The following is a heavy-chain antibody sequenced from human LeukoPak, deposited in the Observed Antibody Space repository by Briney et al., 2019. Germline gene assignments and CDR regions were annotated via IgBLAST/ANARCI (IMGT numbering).Heavy chain of an antibody. CDR3: ARVGPTHYYYFLDV. CDR2: ISVNNGNT. V-gene: IGHV1-18*01. CDR1: GYTFSNFG. J-gene: IGHJ6*04. Sequence: GASVKVSCKASGYTFSNFGISWVRQAPGQGLEWMGWISVNNGNTNYAQNFEGRVTMTTDPSTSTAYMELRSLRSDDTAVYYCARVGPTHYYYFLDVWGKGTTVTVSS. D-gene: IGHD1-26*01.